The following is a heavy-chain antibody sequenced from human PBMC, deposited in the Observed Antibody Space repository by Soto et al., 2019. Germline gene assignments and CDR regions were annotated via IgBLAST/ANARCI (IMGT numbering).Heavy chain of an antibody. V-gene: IGHV1-18*01. Sequence: QVHLVQSGAEVKKPGASVKVSCKASGYTFTSCGISWVRQAPGQGLEWMGLINTYNGYTNYPQNFQGRVTMTTDTSTGTFYMELRSLTSDDTAVYYCARDLTKGLDVWGQGTTVTVSS. D-gene: IGHD4-4*01. CDR2: INTYNGYT. CDR1: GYTFTSCG. CDR3: ARDLTKGLDV. J-gene: IGHJ6*02.